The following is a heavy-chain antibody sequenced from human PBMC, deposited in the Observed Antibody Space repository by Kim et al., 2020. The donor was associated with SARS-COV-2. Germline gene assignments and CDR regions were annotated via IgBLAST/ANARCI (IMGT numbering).Heavy chain of an antibody. V-gene: IGHV4-4*07. CDR3: AGPNITGWHIVGGWFDP. CDR2: INTSGST. J-gene: IGHJ5*02. Sequence: SETLSLTCTVSGGTISDYYWNWIRQPAGKGLEWIGRINTSGSTNCNPALKSRVTMSVDTSKNQFSLKLSSVTAADTAVYYCAGPNITGWHIVGGWFDPWG. CDR1: GGTISDYY. D-gene: IGHD6-19*01.